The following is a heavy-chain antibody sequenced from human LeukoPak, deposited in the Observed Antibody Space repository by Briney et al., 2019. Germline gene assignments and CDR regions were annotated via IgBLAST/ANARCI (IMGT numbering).Heavy chain of an antibody. J-gene: IGHJ5*02. V-gene: IGHV4-61*05. CDR2: IYYSGST. CDR3: ARVGVPYYYDSSGPISWFDP. CDR1: GDSISSSSYY. D-gene: IGHD3-22*01. Sequence: SETLSLTCTVSGDSISSSSYYWGWIRQPPGKGLEWIGYIYYSGSTNYNPSLKSRVTLSVDTSKNQFSLRLSSVTAADTAVYYCARVGVPYYYDSSGPISWFDPWGQGTLVTVSS.